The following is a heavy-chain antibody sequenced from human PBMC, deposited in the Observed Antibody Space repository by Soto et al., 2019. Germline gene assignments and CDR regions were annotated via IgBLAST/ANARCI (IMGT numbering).Heavy chain of an antibody. Sequence: QVQLVQSGAEVKKPGSSVKVSCKASGGTFSSYSINWVRQAPGQGLEWMGEIIPIFGTANYAQKCQGRVTITADESTSTAYVELSSLRSEDTAVYYCARDGGRHSGGIAYWGQGTLVTVSS. CDR3: ARDGGRHSGGIAY. CDR1: GGTFSSYS. D-gene: IGHD1-26*01. CDR2: IIPIFGTA. V-gene: IGHV1-69*01. J-gene: IGHJ4*02.